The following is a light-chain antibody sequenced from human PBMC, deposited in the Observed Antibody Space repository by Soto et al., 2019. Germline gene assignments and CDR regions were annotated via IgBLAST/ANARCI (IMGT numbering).Light chain of an antibody. J-gene: IGKJ1*01. CDR2: SAS. CDR1: QSIVYSDGNAY. Sequence: DVVMTQSPLSLPVTLGQPASISCRSSQSIVYSDGNAYLSWFQQRPGQSPRRLLYSASNRDSGVPDRFSGSGSGTDFTLQIDRVEAEDVGIYYCMQGTHWPPTFGRGTRVEIK. CDR3: MQGTHWPPT. V-gene: IGKV2-30*01.